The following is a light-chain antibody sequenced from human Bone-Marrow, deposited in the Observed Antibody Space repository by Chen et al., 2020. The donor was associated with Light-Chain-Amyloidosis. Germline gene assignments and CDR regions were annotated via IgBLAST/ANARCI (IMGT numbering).Light chain of an antibody. J-gene: IGLJ3*02. V-gene: IGLV2-23*02. CDR3: CSYAGSRTRV. CDR1: SSDVGTYNL. Sequence: QPSLAQPASVSGSPGQTIPIPCTGTSSDVGTYNLVSWYQQPPGRAPKLMIYEVTKRPSGVSDRFAGSKSGNTASLTICGLQAEDEADFYCCSYAGSRTRVFGGGTKLTVL. CDR2: EVT.